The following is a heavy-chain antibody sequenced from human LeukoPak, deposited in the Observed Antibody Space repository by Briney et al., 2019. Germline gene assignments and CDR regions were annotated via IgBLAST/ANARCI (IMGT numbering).Heavy chain of an antibody. J-gene: IGHJ4*02. D-gene: IGHD6-13*01. V-gene: IGHV3-66*02. CDR2: IYSGGST. CDR3: ARGHSSSWYYFDY. Sequence: ETLSLTCTVSGGSISSYYWSWVRQAPGKGLEWVSVIYSGGSTYYADSVKGRFTISRDNSKNTLYLQMNSLRAEDTAVYYCARGHSSSWYYFDYWGQETLVTVSS. CDR1: GGSISSYY.